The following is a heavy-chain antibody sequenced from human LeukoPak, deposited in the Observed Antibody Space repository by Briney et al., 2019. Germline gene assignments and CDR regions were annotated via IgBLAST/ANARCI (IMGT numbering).Heavy chain of an antibody. J-gene: IGHJ4*02. V-gene: IGHV1-69*13. CDR2: IIPMFGTA. CDR1: GVTFSSYA. Sequence: SVKVSCKTSGVTFSSYAISWVRQAPGQGLEWMGGIIPMFGTANYAQKFQGRVTITADESTSTAYMELSSLRSEDTAVYYCARGSSSWYYWGQRTLVTVSS. D-gene: IGHD6-13*01. CDR3: ARGSSSWYY.